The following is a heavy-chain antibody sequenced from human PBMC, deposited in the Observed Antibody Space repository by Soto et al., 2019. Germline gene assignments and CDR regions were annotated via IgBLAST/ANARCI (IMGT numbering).Heavy chain of an antibody. J-gene: IGHJ4*02. Sequence: SETLSLTCTVSGGSISSGGYYWSWIRQHPGKGLEWIGYIYYSGSTYYNPSLKSRVTISVDTSKNQFSLKLSSVTAADTAVYYCARFRTARTGDGGLRFLEWLPTLEAGPFNHFDYWGQGTLVTVSS. CDR1: GGSISSGGYY. D-gene: IGHD3-3*01. CDR2: IYYSGST. CDR3: ARFRTARTGDGGLRFLEWLPTLEAGPFNHFDY. V-gene: IGHV4-31*03.